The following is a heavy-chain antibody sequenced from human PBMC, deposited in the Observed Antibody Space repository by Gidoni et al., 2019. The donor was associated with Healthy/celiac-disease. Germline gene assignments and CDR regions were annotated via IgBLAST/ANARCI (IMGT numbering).Heavy chain of an antibody. Sequence: QLQLQESGPGLVKPSETLSLTCTVSGGSISSSSYYWGWIRQPPGKGLEWIGSIYYSGSTYYNPSLKSRVTISVDTSKNQFSLKLSSVTAADTAVYYCARRATGIAARQADDAFDIWGQGTMVTVSS. J-gene: IGHJ3*02. D-gene: IGHD6-6*01. V-gene: IGHV4-39*01. CDR2: IYYSGST. CDR1: GGSISSSSYY. CDR3: ARRATGIAARQADDAFDI.